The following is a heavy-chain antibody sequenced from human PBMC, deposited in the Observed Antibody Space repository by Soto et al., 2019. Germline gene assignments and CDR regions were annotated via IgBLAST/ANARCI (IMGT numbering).Heavy chain of an antibody. CDR3: TTYHGDYNFDH. CDR2: FDPDEAET. CDR1: GYTLNEVA. D-gene: IGHD4-17*01. V-gene: IGHV1-24*01. J-gene: IGHJ5*02. Sequence: QVQLVQSGAEVKKPGASVKVSCKVSGYTLNEVAMHWVRQAAGKGLEWLGGFDPDEAETIYAQHFQGRDTMTEDTSTDTVYIELSSLKSEDTALYFCTTYHGDYNFDHWGQGTLVTVSS.